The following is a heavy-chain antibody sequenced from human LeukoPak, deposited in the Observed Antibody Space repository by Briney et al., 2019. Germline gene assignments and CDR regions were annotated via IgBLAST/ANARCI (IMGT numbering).Heavy chain of an antibody. V-gene: IGHV1-18*01. CDR1: GGTFSSYA. CDR2: ISAYNGNT. J-gene: IGHJ4*02. CDR3: ARGYYYYDILTGHDY. D-gene: IGHD3-9*01. Sequence: ASVKVSCKASGGTFSSYAISWVRQAPGQGLEWMGWISAYNGNTNYAQKLQGRVTMTTDTSTSTAYMELRSLRSDDTAVYYCARGYYYYDILTGHDYWGQGTLVTVSS.